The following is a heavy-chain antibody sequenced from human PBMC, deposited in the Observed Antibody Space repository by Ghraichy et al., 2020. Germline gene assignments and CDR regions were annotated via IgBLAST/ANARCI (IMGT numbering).Heavy chain of an antibody. V-gene: IGHV1-69*13. D-gene: IGHD3-16*02. Sequence: SVKVSCKASGGTFSSYAISWVRQAPGQGLEWMGGIIPIFGTANYAQKFQGRVTITADESTSTAYMELSSLRSEDTAVYYCARGGDYDYVWGSYRQFDYWGQGTLVTVSS. CDR2: IIPIFGTA. CDR1: GGTFSSYA. CDR3: ARGGDYDYVWGSYRQFDY. J-gene: IGHJ4*02.